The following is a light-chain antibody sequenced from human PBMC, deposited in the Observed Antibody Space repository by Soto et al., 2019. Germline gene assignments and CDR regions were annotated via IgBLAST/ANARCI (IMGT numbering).Light chain of an antibody. CDR1: QSISSY. CDR2: GAS. J-gene: IGKJ1*01. Sequence: DIQMTQSPSSLSASVGDRVTITCRASQSISSYLNWYQQKPGKAPKLLIYGASSLRSGVPSRFSGSGSGTDFTLSISSLQPEDSATYYCQQSYRTLTWTFGQGTKVDIK. CDR3: QQSYRTLTWT. V-gene: IGKV1-39*01.